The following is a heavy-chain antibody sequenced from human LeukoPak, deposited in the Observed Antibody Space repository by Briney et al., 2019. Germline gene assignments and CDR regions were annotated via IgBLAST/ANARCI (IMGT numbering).Heavy chain of an antibody. CDR1: GYTFTGYY. J-gene: IGHJ4*02. CDR3: ARDRVGSRAAAGTIGY. Sequence: ASVKVSCKASGYTFTGYYMHWVRQAPGQGLEWMGWINPNSGGTNYAQKFQGRVTMTRDTSISTAYMELGRLRSDDTAVYYCARDRVGSRAAAGTIGYWGQGTLVTVSS. D-gene: IGHD6-13*01. CDR2: INPNSGGT. V-gene: IGHV1-2*02.